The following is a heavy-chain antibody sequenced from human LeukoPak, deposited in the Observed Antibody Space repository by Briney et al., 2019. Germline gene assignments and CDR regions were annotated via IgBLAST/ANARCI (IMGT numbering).Heavy chain of an antibody. V-gene: IGHV1-69*13. J-gene: IGHJ4*02. CDR1: GGTFSSYA. CDR3: ATGPPRYCSSTSCKGLGY. Sequence: GASVKVSCKASGGTFSSYAISWVRQAPGQGLEWMGGIIPIFGTANYAQKFQGRVTITADESTSTAYMELSSLRSEDTAVYYCATGPPRYCSSTSCKGLGYWGQGTLVTVSS. D-gene: IGHD2-2*01. CDR2: IIPIFGTA.